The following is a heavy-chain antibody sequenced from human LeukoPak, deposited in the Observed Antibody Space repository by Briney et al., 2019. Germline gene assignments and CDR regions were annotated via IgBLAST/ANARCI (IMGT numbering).Heavy chain of an antibody. CDR2: IKPDGSEK. Sequence: GGSLRLSCAASGFVFSTHSMHWVRQAPGKGLEWVANIKPDGSEKYYVDSVKGRFTISRDNAKNSLYLQMNSLRAEDTAIYYCTRDFGSIVVVTAVVDWGQGTLDTVSS. CDR1: GFVFSTHS. J-gene: IGHJ4*02. V-gene: IGHV3-7*01. D-gene: IGHD2-21*02. CDR3: TRDFGSIVVVTAVVD.